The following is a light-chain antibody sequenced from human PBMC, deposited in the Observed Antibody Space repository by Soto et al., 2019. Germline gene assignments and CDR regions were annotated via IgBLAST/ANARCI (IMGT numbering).Light chain of an antibody. CDR1: QGISNY. CDR2: AAS. V-gene: IGKV1-27*01. Sequence: DIQMTQSPSSLSASVGDRVTITCRASQGISNYLAWYQQKPGKVPKLLIYAASTLQSGVPSRFSGSGSGTDYTLTNSSLQPEDVATYYCQKYNSAPRTFGQGTKVEI. J-gene: IGKJ1*01. CDR3: QKYNSAPRT.